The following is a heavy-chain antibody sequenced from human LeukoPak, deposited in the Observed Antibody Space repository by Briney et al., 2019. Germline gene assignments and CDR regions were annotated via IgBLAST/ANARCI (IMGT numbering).Heavy chain of an antibody. D-gene: IGHD1-26*01. CDR1: GFTFSNYA. CDR3: AKLAGSSTHLDY. Sequence: PGGSLRLSCVGSGFTFSNYAMSWVRQAPGKGLEWVSVISGSGGCTYYADSVKGRFTISRDNSKNTLYLQMNTLRAEDTAVYYCAKLAGSSTHLDYWGQGTLVTVSS. CDR2: ISGSGGCT. V-gene: IGHV3-23*01. J-gene: IGHJ4*02.